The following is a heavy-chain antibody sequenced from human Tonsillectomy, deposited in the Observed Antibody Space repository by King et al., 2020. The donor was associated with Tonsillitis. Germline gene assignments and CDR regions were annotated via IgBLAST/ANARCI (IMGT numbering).Heavy chain of an antibody. D-gene: IGHD3-22*01. J-gene: IGHJ3*02. Sequence: QLQESGPGLVKPSQTLSLTCTVSGGSISSGDYYWSWIRQPPGKGLEWIGYIYYSGSTYYNPSLKSRVTISVDTSKNQFSLKLSSVTAADTAVYYCARDTYYYDSSGLGAFDIWGQGTMVTVSS. CDR3: ARDTYYYDSSGLGAFDI. CDR1: GGSISSGDYY. V-gene: IGHV4-30-4*01. CDR2: IYYSGST.